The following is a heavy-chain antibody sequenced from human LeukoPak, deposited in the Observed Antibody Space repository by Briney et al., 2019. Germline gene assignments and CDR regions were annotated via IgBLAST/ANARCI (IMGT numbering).Heavy chain of an antibody. J-gene: IGHJ6*03. V-gene: IGHV3-33*01. CDR2: IWYDGSNK. D-gene: IGHD1-1*01. CDR1: GFTFNSYP. Sequence: GGSPRLSCAVSGFTFNSYPMHWVRQAPGKGLEWVAVIWYDGSNKYYPDSVRGRFTVFRDDSKNTLYLQMNSLRAEDTAVYYCARGSTGQYYYYYYMDVWGKGTTVTVSS. CDR3: ARGSTGQYYYYYYMDV.